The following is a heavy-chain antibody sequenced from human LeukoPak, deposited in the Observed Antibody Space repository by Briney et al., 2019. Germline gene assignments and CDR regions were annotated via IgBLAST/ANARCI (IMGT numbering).Heavy chain of an antibody. D-gene: IGHD3-9*01. CDR1: GFSFNNYA. V-gene: IGHV3-23*01. CDR2: ISDSGGSA. Sequence: PGGSLRLSCAASGFSFNNYAMTWVRQAPGKGLEWVSSISDSGGSAYYAESVKGRFTISRDNSKNTLYLQMNSLRAEDTAVYYCARGALEYYDILTGSPVPNYWGQGTLVTVSP. CDR3: ARGALEYYDILTGSPVPNY. J-gene: IGHJ4*02.